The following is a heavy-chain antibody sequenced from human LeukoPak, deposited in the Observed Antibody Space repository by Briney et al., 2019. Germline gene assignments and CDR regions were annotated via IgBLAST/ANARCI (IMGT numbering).Heavy chain of an antibody. J-gene: IGHJ6*02. CDR2: IWFDGSHK. CDR3: ARDFETCSSTRCYTPHYYYGLDV. Sequence: PGRSLRLSCAASGFTFSDYGMHWVRQAPGKGLQWVAVIWFDGSHKYYVDSVKGRFTISRDNSKNTVYLQTNNLRADDTALYYCARDFETCSSTRCYTPHYYYGLDVWGRGTTVTVSS. V-gene: IGHV3-33*01. D-gene: IGHD2-2*01. CDR1: GFTFSDYG.